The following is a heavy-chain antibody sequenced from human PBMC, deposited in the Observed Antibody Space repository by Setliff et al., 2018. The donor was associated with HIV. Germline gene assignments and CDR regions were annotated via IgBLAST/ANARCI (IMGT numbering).Heavy chain of an antibody. D-gene: IGHD3-22*01. Sequence: SETLSLTCTVSGGSISSSSYYWGWIRQPPGKGLEWIGSIYYSGSTYYNPSLKSRVTISVDASRNQFSPRLTSVTAADTAVYYCARDPVITMMVGPKFYFDYWGQGILVTVSS. CDR2: IYYSGST. J-gene: IGHJ4*02. CDR1: GGSISSSSYY. CDR3: ARDPVITMMVGPKFYFDY. V-gene: IGHV4-39*07.